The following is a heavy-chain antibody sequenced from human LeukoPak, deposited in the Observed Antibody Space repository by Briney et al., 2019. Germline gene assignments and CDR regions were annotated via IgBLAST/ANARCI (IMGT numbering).Heavy chain of an antibody. V-gene: IGHV4-39*01. CDR2: IYYSGST. D-gene: IGHD3-22*01. CDR1: GGSISSSSYY. Sequence: SETLSLTCTVSGGSISSSSYYWGWIRQPPGKGLEWIGSIYYSGSTYYNPSLKSRVTISVDTSKNQFSLKLSSVTAADTAVYYCARHVAPYYYDSSGYYLDYWGQGTLVTVSS. J-gene: IGHJ4*02. CDR3: ARHVAPYYYDSSGYYLDY.